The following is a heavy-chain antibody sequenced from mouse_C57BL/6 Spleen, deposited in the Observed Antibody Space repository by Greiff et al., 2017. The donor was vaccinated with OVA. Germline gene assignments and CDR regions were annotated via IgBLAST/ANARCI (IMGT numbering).Heavy chain of an antibody. CDR3: AREGYGSSDYYAMDY. D-gene: IGHD1-1*01. CDR1: GFTFSSYA. J-gene: IGHJ4*01. CDR2: ISDGGSYT. V-gene: IGHV5-4*01. Sequence: EVMLVESGGGLVKPGGSLKLSCAASGFTFSSYAMSWVRQTPEKRLEWVATISDGGSYTYYPDNVKGRFTISRDNAKNNLYLQMSHLKSEDTAMYYCAREGYGSSDYYAMDYWGQGTSVTVSS.